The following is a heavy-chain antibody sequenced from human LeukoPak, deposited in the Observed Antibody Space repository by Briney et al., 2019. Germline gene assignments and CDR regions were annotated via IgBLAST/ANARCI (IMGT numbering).Heavy chain of an antibody. V-gene: IGHV1-18*01. D-gene: IGHD5-18*01. CDR1: GYTFTSYG. Sequence: ASVKVSCKASGYTFTSYGISWVRQAPGQGLEWMGWISAYNGNTNYAQKLQGRVTMTTDISTSTAYMELRSLRSDDTAVYYCARDRGPWIQLWSGPFDYWGQGTLVTVSS. J-gene: IGHJ4*02. CDR2: ISAYNGNT. CDR3: ARDRGPWIQLWSGPFDY.